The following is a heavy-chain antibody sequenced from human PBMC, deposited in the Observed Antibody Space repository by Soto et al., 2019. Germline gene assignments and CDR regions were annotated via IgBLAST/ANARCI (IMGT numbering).Heavy chain of an antibody. J-gene: IGHJ4*02. V-gene: IGHV3-33*01. D-gene: IGHD6-19*01. Sequence: GGSLRLSCAASGFTFSDYGMQWVRQAPGKGLDWVALIWYDGSNKYYADSVKGRFTISRDNSKNTLYLQMNSLRAEDTAFYYCARDMGYSSGHGFDYWGQGTLVTVPQ. CDR3: ARDMGYSSGHGFDY. CDR2: IWYDGSNK. CDR1: GFTFSDYG.